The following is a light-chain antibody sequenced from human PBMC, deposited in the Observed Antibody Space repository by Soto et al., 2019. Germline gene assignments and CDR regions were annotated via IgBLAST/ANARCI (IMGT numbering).Light chain of an antibody. CDR1: QSVSSY. Sequence: EIVLTQSPATLSLSPGERATLSCRASQSVSSYLAWYQQKPGQAPRLLIYDASNRATGIPARFSGSGSGTDFTRTISSLEPEDFAVDYCQQRSNWHPSITFGQGTRLEIK. V-gene: IGKV3-11*01. J-gene: IGKJ5*01. CDR3: QQRSNWHPSIT. CDR2: DAS.